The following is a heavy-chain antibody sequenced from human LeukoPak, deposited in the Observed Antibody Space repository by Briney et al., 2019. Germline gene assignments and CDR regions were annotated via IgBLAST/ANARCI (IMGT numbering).Heavy chain of an antibody. CDR2: VNGDGSST. CDR1: GFAFSSYW. J-gene: IGHJ4*02. Sequence: PGGSLRLSCAASGFAFSSYWMLWVRQAPGKGLVWVSRVNGDGSSTTYADSVKGRFTISRDNDKNILYLQMNSLRVEDTATYYCARSHFDYWGQGILVTVSS. CDR3: ARSHFDY. V-gene: IGHV3-74*01.